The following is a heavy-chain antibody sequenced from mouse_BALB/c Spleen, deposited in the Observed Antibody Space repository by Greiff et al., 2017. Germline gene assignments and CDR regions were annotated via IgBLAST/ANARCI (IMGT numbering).Heavy chain of an antibody. D-gene: IGHD1-1*01. J-gene: IGHJ2*01. CDR3: ARRDYGSRNCDY. CDR1: GYTFTEYT. CDR2: INPNNGGT. Sequence: EVQLQQSGPELVKPGASVWISCKTSGYTFTEYTMHWVKQRHGKSLEWIGGINPNNGGTSYNQKFKGKATLTVDKSASTAYMELRSLTSEDSAVYYCARRDYGSRNCDYWGQGTTLTVAS. V-gene: IGHV1-18*01.